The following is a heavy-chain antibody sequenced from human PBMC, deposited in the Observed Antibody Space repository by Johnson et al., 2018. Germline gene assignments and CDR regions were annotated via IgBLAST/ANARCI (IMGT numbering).Heavy chain of an antibody. J-gene: IGHJ6*02. V-gene: IGHV3-21*04. Sequence: VQLVQCGGGLVQPGRSLRLACTASGFTFGDYAMSWFRQAPGKGLEWVSSISSSISYIYYADSVKGRFTISRDNAKNSLYLQMNSLRAEDTALYYCVKGVGYCSSTSWCGMDVWGQGTTVTVSS. D-gene: IGHD2-2*01. CDR2: ISSSISYI. CDR1: GFTFGDYA. CDR3: VKGVGYCSSTSWCGMDV.